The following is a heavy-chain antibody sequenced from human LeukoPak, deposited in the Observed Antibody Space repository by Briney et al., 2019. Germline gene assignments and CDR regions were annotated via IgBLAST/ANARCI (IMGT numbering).Heavy chain of an antibody. V-gene: IGHV3-9*01. J-gene: IGHJ4*02. CDR1: GFTFDDYA. D-gene: IGHD3-10*01. Sequence: PGGSLRLSCGASGFTFDDYAMHWVRQAPGKGLEWVSGLSWNGATVGYADSVKGRFTISRDNTKNSLYLQMSSLKTEDTALYYCAKDIGIALRGATFENWGQGTLVTVSS. CDR2: LSWNGATV. CDR3: AKDIGIALRGATFEN.